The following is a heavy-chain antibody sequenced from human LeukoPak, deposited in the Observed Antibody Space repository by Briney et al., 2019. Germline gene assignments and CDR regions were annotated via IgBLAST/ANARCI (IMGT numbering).Heavy chain of an antibody. J-gene: IGHJ4*02. CDR2: IYYSGST. Sequence: SETLSLTCTVSGGSISPYYWSWIRQPPGKGLEWIGYIYYSGSTNYNPSLKSRVTISVDTSKNQFSLKLSSVTAADTAVYYCARELWFGEGVFDYWGQGALVTVSS. CDR3: ARELWFGEGVFDY. V-gene: IGHV4-59*01. D-gene: IGHD3-10*01. CDR1: GGSISPYY.